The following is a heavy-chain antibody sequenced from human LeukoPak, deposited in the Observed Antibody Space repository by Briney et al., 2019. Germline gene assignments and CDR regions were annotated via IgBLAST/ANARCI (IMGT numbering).Heavy chain of an antibody. CDR1: GFTFSGSA. D-gene: IGHD6-19*01. CDR3: TRHEPRLAVAGSFDI. CDR2: IRSKANSYAT. V-gene: IGHV3-73*01. J-gene: IGHJ3*02. Sequence: GRSLRLSCAASGFTFSGSAMHWVRQASGKGLEWVGRIRSKANSYATAYAASVKGRFTISRDDSKNTAYLQMNSLKTEDTAVYYCTRHEPRLAVAGSFDIWGQGTMVTVSS.